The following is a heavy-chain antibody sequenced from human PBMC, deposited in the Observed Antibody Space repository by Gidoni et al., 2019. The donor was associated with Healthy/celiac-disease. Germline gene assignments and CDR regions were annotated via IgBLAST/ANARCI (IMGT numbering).Heavy chain of an antibody. CDR2: IYYSGST. J-gene: IGHJ6*02. D-gene: IGHD3-10*01. CDR3: ARHSDLYGMDV. CDR1: GGSISSSSYY. V-gene: IGHV4-39*01. Sequence: QLQLQESGPGLVKPSETLSLPCTVSGGSISSSSYYWGWIRQPPGKGLEWIGSIYYSGSTYYNPSLKSRVTISVDTSKNQFSLKLSSVTAADTAVYYCARHSDLYGMDVWGQGTTVTVSS.